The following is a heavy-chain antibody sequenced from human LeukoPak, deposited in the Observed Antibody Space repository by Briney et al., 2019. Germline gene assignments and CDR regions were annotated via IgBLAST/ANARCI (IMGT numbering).Heavy chain of an antibody. V-gene: IGHV5-51*01. J-gene: IGHJ4*02. CDR2: IYPGDPDT. Sequence: AESLKISCKGSGYSFTSYWIGWVRQTPGKGLEWMGIIYPGDPDTRYSPSFQGQVTISADKSISTAYLQWSSLKASDTAMYYCARRRYYYDSSGYPSNGFDYWGQGTLVTVSS. D-gene: IGHD3-22*01. CDR3: ARRRYYYDSSGYPSNGFDY. CDR1: GYSFTSYW.